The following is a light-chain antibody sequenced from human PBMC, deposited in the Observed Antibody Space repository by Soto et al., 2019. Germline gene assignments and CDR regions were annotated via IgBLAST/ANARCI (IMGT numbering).Light chain of an antibody. V-gene: IGKV3-15*01. CDR1: QGVTTN. J-gene: IGKJ4*01. Sequence: EIVMTQSPATLSVSPGERATLSCRASQGVTTNLAWYQQKPGQAPRLLIYGASTRATGIPARFSGSGSGTEFTLTISSLQSEDFAVYYCQQYNTSPLTFGGGTKVEIK. CDR2: GAS. CDR3: QQYNTSPLT.